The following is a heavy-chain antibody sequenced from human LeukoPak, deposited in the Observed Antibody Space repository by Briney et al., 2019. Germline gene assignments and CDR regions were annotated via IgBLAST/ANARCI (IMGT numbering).Heavy chain of an antibody. V-gene: IGHV3-48*04. Sequence: GGSLRLSCAASGFTFSSNAMNWIRQSPGKGLEWVSYISSSGSTIYYADSVKGRFTISRDNAKNSLHLQMNSLRAEDTAVYYCARARFYSDSSAYRMWGQGTLVTVSS. D-gene: IGHD3-22*01. CDR2: ISSSGSTI. J-gene: IGHJ4*02. CDR3: ARARFYSDSSAYRM. CDR1: GFTFSSNA.